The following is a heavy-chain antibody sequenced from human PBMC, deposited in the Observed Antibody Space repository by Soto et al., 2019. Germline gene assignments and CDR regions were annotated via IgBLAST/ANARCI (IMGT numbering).Heavy chain of an antibody. D-gene: IGHD2-15*01. V-gene: IGHV4-59*12. CDR2: IYFSGST. CDR1: GGSISSYY. Sequence: SETLSLTCTVSGGSISSYYWSWIRQPPGKGLEWIGYIYFSGSTKYNPSLRSRVTISVDTSKNQFSLKLSSVTAADTAVYYCARGGNVVVVAATQTDGFDYWGQGTLVTVSS. J-gene: IGHJ4*02. CDR3: ARGGNVVVVAATQTDGFDY.